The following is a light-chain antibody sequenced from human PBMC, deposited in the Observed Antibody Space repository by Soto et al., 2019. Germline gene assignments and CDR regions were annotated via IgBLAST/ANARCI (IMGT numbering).Light chain of an antibody. Sequence: EIALTQSPATRSLSPMERATVSFMARQSVSSNLAWYQQKPGQAPRLLIYGASTRATGIPARFSGSGSGTEFTLTISSLQSEDFAVYYCQQYNNWPPWTFGQGTKVDIK. CDR1: QSVSSN. V-gene: IGKV3-15*01. CDR3: QQYNNWPPWT. CDR2: GAS. J-gene: IGKJ1*01.